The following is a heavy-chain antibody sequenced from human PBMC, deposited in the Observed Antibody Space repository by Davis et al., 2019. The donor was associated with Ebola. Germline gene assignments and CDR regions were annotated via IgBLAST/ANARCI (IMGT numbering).Heavy chain of an antibody. D-gene: IGHD3-22*01. J-gene: IGHJ4*02. Sequence: GGSLRLSCAASGFTFSNAWMSWVRQAPGKGLEWVGRIKSKTDGGTTDYAAPVKGRFTISRDDSKNTLYLQMNSLKTEDTAVYYCTTDFKTYYYDSSGYATYYFDYWGQGTLVTVSS. CDR2: IKSKTDGGTT. CDR3: TTDFKTYYYDSSGYATYYFDY. V-gene: IGHV3-15*01. CDR1: GFTFSNAW.